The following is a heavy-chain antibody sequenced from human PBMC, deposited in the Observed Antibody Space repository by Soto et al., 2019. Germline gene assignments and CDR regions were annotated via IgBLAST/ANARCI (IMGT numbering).Heavy chain of an antibody. CDR1: GYTFTSYG. J-gene: IGHJ5*02. V-gene: IGHV1-18*01. CDR2: ISAYNGNT. D-gene: IGHD3-22*01. CDR3: ARGTYYYDSSGTPFDP. Sequence: GVSVKVSCKASGYTFTSYGISWVRQAPGQGLEWMGWISAYNGNTNYAQKLQGRVTMTTDTSTSTAYMELRSLRSDDTAVYYCARGTYYYDSSGTPFDPWGQGTLVTVSS.